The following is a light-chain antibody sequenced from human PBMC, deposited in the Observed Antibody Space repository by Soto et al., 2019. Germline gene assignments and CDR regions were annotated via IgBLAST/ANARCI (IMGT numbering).Light chain of an antibody. CDR1: QSISSY. Sequence: DIQMTQSPSSLSASVGDRVTITCRASQSISSYLNWYQQKPGKAPKLLIYAASSVHSGVPSRFSGSGSGTDFTLTRSSLQPEDFATYYCQQSYSTPPTFGQGPKVEIK. CDR3: QQSYSTPPT. CDR2: AAS. V-gene: IGKV1-39*01. J-gene: IGKJ1*01.